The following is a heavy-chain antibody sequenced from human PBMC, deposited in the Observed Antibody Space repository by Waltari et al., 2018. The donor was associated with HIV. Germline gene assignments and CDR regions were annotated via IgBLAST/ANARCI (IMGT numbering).Heavy chain of an antibody. CDR1: GFTFSSYA. CDR2: ITSSAYST. V-gene: IGHV3-23*01. D-gene: IGHD3-22*01. Sequence: EVQLLESGGGLVQPGGSLRLSCEASGFTFSSYAMSWVRQAPGKGLEWVSAITSSAYSTYYAGSVKGRFTISRDNSKSTLYLQMNSLRAEDTAVYYCAHQGAYYDGSGSLGTDYWGQGTLV. J-gene: IGHJ4*02. CDR3: AHQGAYYDGSGSLGTDY.